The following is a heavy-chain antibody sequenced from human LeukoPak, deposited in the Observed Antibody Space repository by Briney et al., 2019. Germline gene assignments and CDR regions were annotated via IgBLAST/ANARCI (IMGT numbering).Heavy chain of an antibody. J-gene: IGHJ6*02. CDR1: GFTFSAYA. Sequence: PGGSLRLSGAASGFTFSAYAMSWVRQAPGKGLEWVSSISGSGGSTYYADSVKGRFTISRDNSKNTVYLQMNSLRAEDTAVYYCARDTRGLATGYSSGWYEALGYYYYGMDVWGQGTTVTVSS. V-gene: IGHV3-23*01. CDR2: ISGSGGST. D-gene: IGHD6-19*01. CDR3: ARDTRGLATGYSSGWYEALGYYYYGMDV.